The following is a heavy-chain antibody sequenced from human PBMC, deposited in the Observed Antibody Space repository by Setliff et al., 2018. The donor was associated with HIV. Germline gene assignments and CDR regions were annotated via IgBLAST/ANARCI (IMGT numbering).Heavy chain of an antibody. V-gene: IGHV3-23*01. Sequence: PGGSLRLSCAASGFTFSSYAMSWVRQAPGKGLEWVSAISGSGGSTYYADSVKGRFTISRDNSKNTVYLHMNSLKAEDTAVYYCARALPFRTFGGFDPWGQGTLVTVTS. D-gene: IGHD3-10*01. J-gene: IGHJ5*02. CDR2: ISGSGGST. CDR3: ARALPFRTFGGFDP. CDR1: GFTFSSYA.